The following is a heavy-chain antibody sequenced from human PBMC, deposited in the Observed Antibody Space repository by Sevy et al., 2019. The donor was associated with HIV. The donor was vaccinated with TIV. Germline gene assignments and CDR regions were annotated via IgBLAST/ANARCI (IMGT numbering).Heavy chain of an antibody. J-gene: IGHJ3*01. CDR1: GFPFSDAW. CDR3: TPDWGTGTTWVRAFDL. Sequence: GGSLRLSCAASGFPFSDAWMNWVRQAPGKGLEWVGLIKNENDGGKTDYAAPVKGKSTISRDDSKNTLYLQMSSLKTEDTAIYSCTPDWGTGTTWVRAFDLWGQGTMVTVSS. CDR2: IKNENDGGKT. D-gene: IGHD1-7*01. V-gene: IGHV3-15*01.